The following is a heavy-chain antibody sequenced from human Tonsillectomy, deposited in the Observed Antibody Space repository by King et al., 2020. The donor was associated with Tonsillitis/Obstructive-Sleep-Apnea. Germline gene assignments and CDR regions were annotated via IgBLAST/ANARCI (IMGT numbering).Heavy chain of an antibody. J-gene: IGHJ5*02. Sequence: QLQESGPGLVKPSETLSLTCTVSGGSISSSNNYWGWIRQPPGKGLEWIGSIYYSGSTYYNPSLKSRVTISVETSKKQISLKLTSVTAADTAFYYCARHPYYYDSNGYYNWFDPWGQGTLVTVSS. V-gene: IGHV4-39*01. CDR3: ARHPYYYDSNGYYNWFDP. CDR1: GGSISSSNNY. D-gene: IGHD3-22*01. CDR2: IYYSGST.